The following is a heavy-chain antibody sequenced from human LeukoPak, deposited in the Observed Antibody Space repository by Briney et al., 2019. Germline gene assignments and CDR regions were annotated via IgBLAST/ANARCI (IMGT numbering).Heavy chain of an antibody. CDR2: ITTGGSYT. D-gene: IGHD1-1*01. J-gene: IGHJ3*01. V-gene: IGHV3-21*01. CDR1: GFIFSGHA. CDR3: AREALEVDALDV. Sequence: GGSLRLSCVASGFIFSGHAMNWVRQAPGKGLEWVSSITTGGSYTYYADSVKGRFTISRHNAQNSLYLQIDSPTAEDTAIYFCAREALEVDALDVWGQGTMVIVSS.